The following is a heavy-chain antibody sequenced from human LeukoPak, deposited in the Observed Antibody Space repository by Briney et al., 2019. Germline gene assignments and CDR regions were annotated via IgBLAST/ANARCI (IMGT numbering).Heavy chain of an antibody. CDR3: ARSVAAAGPYYYYMDV. CDR2: INPSGGST. J-gene: IGHJ6*03. V-gene: IGHV1-46*01. CDR1: GYTFTSYY. D-gene: IGHD6-13*01. Sequence: ASVKVSCKASGYTFTSYYMHWVRQAPGQGLEWMGIINPSGGSTSYAQKFQGRVTMTRDTSTSTVYMELSSLRSEDTAVYYCARSVAAAGPYYYYMDVWGKGTTVTISS.